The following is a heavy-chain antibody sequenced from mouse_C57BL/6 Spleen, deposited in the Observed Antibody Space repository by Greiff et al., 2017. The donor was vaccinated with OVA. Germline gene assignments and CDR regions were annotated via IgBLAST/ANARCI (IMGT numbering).Heavy chain of an antibody. V-gene: IGHV1-69*01. Sequence: QVQLQQPGAELVMPGASVKLSCKASGYTFTSYWMHWVKQRPGQGLEWIGEIDPSDSYTNYNQKFKGKSTLTVDKSSSTAYMQLSSLTPEDSAVYYCARGASITTVVATSYLDYWGQGTTLTVSS. CDR2: IDPSDSYT. CDR3: ARGASITTVVATSYLDY. D-gene: IGHD1-1*01. CDR1: GYTFTSYW. J-gene: IGHJ2*01.